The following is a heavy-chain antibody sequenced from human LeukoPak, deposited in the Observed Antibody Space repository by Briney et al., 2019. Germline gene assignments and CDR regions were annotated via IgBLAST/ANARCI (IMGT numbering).Heavy chain of an antibody. CDR2: IHHSGST. J-gene: IGHJ4*02. CDR3: APSPCGGESCYRFDF. Sequence: PSETLSLTCAVSGASISSSYWWSWVRQPPGKGLEWIGEIHHSGSTKYKPSLKSRVTISVDKSKNQFSLKLSSVTAVDTAVYYCAPSPCGGESCYRFDFWGQGTQVTVSS. D-gene: IGHD2-15*01. V-gene: IGHV4-4*02. CDR1: GASISSSYW.